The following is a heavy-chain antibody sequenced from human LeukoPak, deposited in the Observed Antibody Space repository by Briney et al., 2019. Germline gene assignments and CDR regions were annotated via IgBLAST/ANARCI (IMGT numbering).Heavy chain of an antibody. V-gene: IGHV1-18*01. CDR3: ARHLSGVTGYSYGRGIDY. J-gene: IGHJ4*02. CDR1: GYTFTSYG. CDR2: ISAYNGNT. Sequence: GASVKVSCKASGYTFTSYGISWVRQAPGQGLVWMGWISAYNGNTNYAQKLQGRVTMTTDTSTSTAYMELRSLRSDDTAVYYCARHLSGVTGYSYGRGIDYWGQGTLVTVSS. D-gene: IGHD5-18*01.